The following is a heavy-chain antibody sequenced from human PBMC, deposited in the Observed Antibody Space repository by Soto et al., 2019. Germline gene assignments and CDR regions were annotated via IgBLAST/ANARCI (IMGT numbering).Heavy chain of an antibody. D-gene: IGHD3-22*01. V-gene: IGHV3-9*01. CDR2: ISWNSGSV. Sequence: GGSLRLSCAASGFSFDDYAMHWVRQAPGKGPEWVSGISWNSGSVDYADSVKGRFTISRDNAKNSLYLQMKRLRPEDTASYYCAKGRGSSGYLFDYWGQGTLVTISS. CDR3: AKGRGSSGYLFDY. J-gene: IGHJ4*02. CDR1: GFSFDDYA.